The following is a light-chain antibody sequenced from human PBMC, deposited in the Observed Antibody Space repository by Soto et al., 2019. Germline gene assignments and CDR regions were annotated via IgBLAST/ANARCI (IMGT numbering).Light chain of an antibody. CDR3: QTWGTGIEVI. J-gene: IGLJ2*01. Sequence: QPVLTQSPSASASLGASVKLTCTLSSGHSTYAIAWHQQQPGKGPRYLMKLNSDGSHSKGDGIPDRFSGSSSGAERYLTISSLQSEDEADYYCQTWGTGIEVIFGGGTKLTVL. V-gene: IGLV4-69*01. CDR1: SGHSTYA. CDR2: LNSDGSH.